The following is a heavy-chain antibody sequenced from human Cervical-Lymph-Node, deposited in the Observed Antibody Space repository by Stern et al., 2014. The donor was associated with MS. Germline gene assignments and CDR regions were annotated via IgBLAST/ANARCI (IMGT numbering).Heavy chain of an antibody. J-gene: IGHJ6*02. CDR3: ATSAGELTPEAV. D-gene: IGHD1-26*01. CDR1: GGTFSSYA. CDR2: IIRMFGTA. V-gene: IGHV1-69*01. Sequence: QEQLVESGAEVKKPGSSMRVSCKASGGTFSSYAISWVRQAPGQGLEWMGGIIRMFGTANYAQKFQGRGTITADASTSTAYMEVSSLRSDDTAVYYCATSAGELTPEAVWGQGTTVTVFS.